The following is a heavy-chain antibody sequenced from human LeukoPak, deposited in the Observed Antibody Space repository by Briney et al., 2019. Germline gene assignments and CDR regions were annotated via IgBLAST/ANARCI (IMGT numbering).Heavy chain of an antibody. J-gene: IGHJ4*02. CDR1: GFTFSAYG. Sequence: GGSLRLSCAASGFTFSAYGMHWVRQAPGKGLEWLAVTSYDGGNKYYAASVKGRFTISRDNSNNTLDLQMNSLRAEDTAVYYCAKDKDGDYVTEDYWGQGTLVTVSS. D-gene: IGHD4-17*01. CDR2: TSYDGGNK. CDR3: AKDKDGDYVTEDY. V-gene: IGHV3-30*18.